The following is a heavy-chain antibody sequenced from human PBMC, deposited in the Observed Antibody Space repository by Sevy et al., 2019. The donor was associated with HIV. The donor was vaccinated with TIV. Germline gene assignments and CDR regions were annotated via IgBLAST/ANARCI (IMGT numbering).Heavy chain of an antibody. Sequence: GGSLRLSCAASGFTFSSYWMYWVRQAPGRGLVWVSRINSDGSSTSYADSVKGRFTISRDNAKNTLYLQMNSLRAEDTAVYYCARFVVVPAATFDASNDYWGQGTLVTVSS. J-gene: IGHJ4*02. D-gene: IGHD2-2*01. CDR2: INSDGSST. CDR1: GFTFSSYW. V-gene: IGHV3-74*01. CDR3: ARFVVVPAATFDASNDY.